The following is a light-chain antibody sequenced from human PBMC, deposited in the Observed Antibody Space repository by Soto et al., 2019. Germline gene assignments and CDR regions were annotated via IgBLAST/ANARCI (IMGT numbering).Light chain of an antibody. CDR3: SSSAGSNNVL. Sequence: QSALTQPPSASGSPGQSVTISCTGTSSDVGGYNSVSWYQQHPGKAPKVMIFEVNQRPSGVPDRFSGSKSGNTASLTVSELQAEDEADYYCSSSAGSNNVLFGGGTKLTVL. J-gene: IGLJ3*02. V-gene: IGLV2-8*01. CDR1: SSDVGGYNS. CDR2: EVN.